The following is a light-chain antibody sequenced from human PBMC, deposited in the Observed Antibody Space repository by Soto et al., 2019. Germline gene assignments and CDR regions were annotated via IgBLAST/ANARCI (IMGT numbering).Light chain of an antibody. J-gene: IGLJ3*02. V-gene: IGLV3-1*01. CDR1: KLGDKY. Sequence: SYELTQPPSVSVSPGQTASITCSGDKLGDKYAYWYQQKPGQSPVLVVYQDTKRPSGIPERFSGSNSGTTATLTISETQPIDEADYYCQAWDSSTVVFGGGTKLTVL. CDR3: QAWDSSTVV. CDR2: QDT.